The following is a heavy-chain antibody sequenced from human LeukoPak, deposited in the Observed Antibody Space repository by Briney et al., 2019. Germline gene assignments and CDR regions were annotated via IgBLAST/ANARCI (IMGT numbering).Heavy chain of an antibody. CDR1: GYTFTGYY. Sequence: ASVKVSCKASGYTFTGYYMHWVPQAPGQGLEWMGIINPSGDSTSYAQKFQGRVTMTRDTSTSTVYTELSSLRSEDTAGYNCAWGRSSGYPYWGQGTLVTVSS. CDR3: AWGRSSGYPY. J-gene: IGHJ4*02. CDR2: INPSGDST. D-gene: IGHD3-22*01. V-gene: IGHV1-46*01.